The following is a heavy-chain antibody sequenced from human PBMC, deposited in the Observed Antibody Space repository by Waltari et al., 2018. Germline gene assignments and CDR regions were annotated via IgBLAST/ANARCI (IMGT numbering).Heavy chain of an antibody. V-gene: IGHV4-34*01. Sequence: QVQLQQWGAGLLKPSETLSLTCAVYGGSFSGYYWSWIRQPPGKGLEWIGEINHSGSTNYNPALKSRVTISVDTSKNQFSLKLSSVTAADTAVYYCARGQGYDFWSGYFYYYYGMDVWGQGTTVTVSS. CDR2: INHSGST. J-gene: IGHJ6*02. CDR1: GGSFSGYY. CDR3: ARGQGYDFWSGYFYYYYGMDV. D-gene: IGHD3-3*01.